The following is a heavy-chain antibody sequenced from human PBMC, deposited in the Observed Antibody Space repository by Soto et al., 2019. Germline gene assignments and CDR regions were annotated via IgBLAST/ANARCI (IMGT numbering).Heavy chain of an antibody. CDR3: ARAGRGNTWSYYYMDV. J-gene: IGHJ6*03. Sequence: ASVKVSCKASGYTFTGYYMHWVRQAPGQGLEWMGWINPNSGGTNYAQKFQGWVTMTRDTSISTAYMELSRLRSDDTAVYYCARAGRGNTWSYYYMDVWGKGTTVTVSS. CDR1: GYTFTGYY. CDR2: INPNSGGT. D-gene: IGHD3-10*01. V-gene: IGHV1-2*04.